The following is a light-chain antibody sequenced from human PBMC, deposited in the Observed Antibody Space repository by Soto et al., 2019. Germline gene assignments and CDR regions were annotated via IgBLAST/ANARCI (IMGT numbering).Light chain of an antibody. V-gene: IGKV3-11*01. Sequence: EIVLTQSPATLSLSPGERATLSCRASQSVSNFLAWYQQKPGQAPRLLIYDTSIRATGIPARFSGSESGTEFTLPISSLEPEDFAVYYCQQRSNWPPITFGQGTRLDI. CDR2: DTS. CDR1: QSVSNF. J-gene: IGKJ5*01. CDR3: QQRSNWPPIT.